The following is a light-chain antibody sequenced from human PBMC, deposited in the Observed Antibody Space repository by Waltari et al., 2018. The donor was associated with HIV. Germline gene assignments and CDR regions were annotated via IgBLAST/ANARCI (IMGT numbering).Light chain of an antibody. Sequence: QSALTQPPSASGSPGQSVTISCPATNRDIGGYNYVSWYQQHPGKAPKLVISEVTKRPSGVPGRFSGSKSGTTASLTVSGLQAEDEADYYCSSYANKNGFYVVFGGGTRLTVL. CDR2: EVT. J-gene: IGLJ2*01. CDR1: NRDIGGYNY. CDR3: SSYANKNGFYVV. V-gene: IGLV2-8*01.